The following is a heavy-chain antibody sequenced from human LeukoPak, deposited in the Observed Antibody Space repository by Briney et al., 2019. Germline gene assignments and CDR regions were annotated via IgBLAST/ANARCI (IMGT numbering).Heavy chain of an antibody. D-gene: IGHD2-2*01. CDR3: ARDHIVVVPAAISWFDR. V-gene: IGHV4-4*07. CDR1: GGSISSYY. CDR2: IYTSGST. J-gene: IGHJ5*02. Sequence: SETLSLTCTVSGGSISSYYWSWLRQPAGKGLEWIGRIYTSGSTNYNPSLKSRVTMSVDTSKNQFSLKLSSVTAADTAVYYCARDHIVVVPAAISWFDRWGQGTLVTVSS.